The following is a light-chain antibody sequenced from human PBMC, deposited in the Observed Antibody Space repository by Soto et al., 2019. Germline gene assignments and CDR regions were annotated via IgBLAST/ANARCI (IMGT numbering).Light chain of an antibody. CDR1: QSVSSSY. CDR2: GAS. Sequence: EIVLTQSPGTLSLSPGERATLSCRASQSVSSSYLAWYQQKPGQAPRLLIYGASSRATGIPDRFSGSGSGTDFTLTISRLEPEDFAVYYCRQYGSSPYTFGQGTKVEIK. CDR3: RQYGSSPYT. V-gene: IGKV3-20*01. J-gene: IGKJ2*01.